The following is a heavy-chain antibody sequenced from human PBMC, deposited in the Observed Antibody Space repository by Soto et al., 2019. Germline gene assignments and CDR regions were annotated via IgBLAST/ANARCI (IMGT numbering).Heavy chain of an antibody. V-gene: IGHV4-59*01. J-gene: IGHJ6*02. CDR2: LYNTGST. CDR3: ARVSGRYYYGMDV. D-gene: IGHD6-19*01. Sequence: SETLSLTCTVSGGSISRYYWSWIRQSPGKGLEWIGYLYNTGSTIYNPSLKSRVTISVDTSKNQFSLKMNSVTAADTAVYYCARVSGRYYYGMDVWGQGTTVTVSS. CDR1: GGSISRYY.